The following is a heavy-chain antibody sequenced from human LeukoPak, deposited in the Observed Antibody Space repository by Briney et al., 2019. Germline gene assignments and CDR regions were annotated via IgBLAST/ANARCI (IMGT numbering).Heavy chain of an antibody. V-gene: IGHV1-69*13. CDR1: GGTFSSYA. J-gene: IGHJ6*02. Sequence: ASVKVSCKASGGTFSSYAISWVRQAPGQGLGWMGGIIPIFGTANYAQKFQGRVTITADESTSTAYMELSSLRSEDTAVYYCASAYYYDSSGEKFYYYYYGMDVWGQGTTVTVSS. CDR3: ASAYYYDSSGEKFYYYYYGMDV. D-gene: IGHD3-22*01. CDR2: IIPIFGTA.